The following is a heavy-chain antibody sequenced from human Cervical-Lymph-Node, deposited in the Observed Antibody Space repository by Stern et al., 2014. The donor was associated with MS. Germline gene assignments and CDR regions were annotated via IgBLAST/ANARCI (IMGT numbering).Heavy chain of an antibody. CDR3: ARSSSPSPYYYYGMDV. Sequence: QGQLVESGGGVVQPGRSLRLSCAASGFTFSSYGMHWVRQAPGKGLEWVAVIWDDGSNKYYADSVKGRFTISRDNSKNTLYLQMNSLRAEDTAVYYCARSSSPSPYYYYGMDVWGQGTTVTVSS. CDR1: GFTFSSYG. CDR2: IWDDGSNK. V-gene: IGHV3-33*01. J-gene: IGHJ6*02. D-gene: IGHD6-13*01.